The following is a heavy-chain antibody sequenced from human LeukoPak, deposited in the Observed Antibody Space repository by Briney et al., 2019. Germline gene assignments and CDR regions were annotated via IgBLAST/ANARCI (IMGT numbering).Heavy chain of an antibody. CDR3: ARDPYSGGYGDYYYYYMDL. CDR2: ISGSSSYI. CDR1: GFTFSSYG. Sequence: GGSLRLSCAASGFTFSSYGMSWVRQAPGKGLEWVSSISGSSSYIYYADSVKGRFSISRDNAKNSLYLQMNSLRAEDTAVYYCARDPYSGGYGDYYYYYMDLWGQGTTVTISS. V-gene: IGHV3-21*01. D-gene: IGHD1-26*01. J-gene: IGHJ6*03.